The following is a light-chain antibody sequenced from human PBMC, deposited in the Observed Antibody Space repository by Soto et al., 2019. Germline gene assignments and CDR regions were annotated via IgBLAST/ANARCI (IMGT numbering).Light chain of an antibody. V-gene: IGKV1-5*01. CDR3: QLYNNYPWT. Sequence: DIQMTQSPSTLSASVGDRVTITCRASQSISSWLAWYQQKPGKAPKLLMYDASTLQSGVPSRFSGSGSGTEFTLTISSLQPDDFATYYCQLYNNYPWTFGQGTKVDIK. CDR1: QSISSW. CDR2: DAS. J-gene: IGKJ1*01.